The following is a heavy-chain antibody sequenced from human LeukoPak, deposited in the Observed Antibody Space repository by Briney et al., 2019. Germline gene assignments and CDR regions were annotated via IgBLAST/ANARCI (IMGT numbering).Heavy chain of an antibody. CDR3: ARPRDTAMVLFDY. CDR2: IYPGDSDT. CDR1: GYSFTSYW. J-gene: IGHJ4*02. V-gene: IGHV5-51*01. Sequence: GESLKISCKGSGYSFTSYWIGWGRQMPGKGLGWMGIIYPGDSDTRYSPSFQGQVTISADKSISTAYLQWSSLKASDTAMYYCARPRDTAMVLFDYWGQGTLVTVSS. D-gene: IGHD5-18*01.